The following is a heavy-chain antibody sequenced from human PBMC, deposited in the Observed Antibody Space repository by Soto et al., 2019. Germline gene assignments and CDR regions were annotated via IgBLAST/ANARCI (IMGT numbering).Heavy chain of an antibody. Sequence: ASVKVSCKASGYTFTSYDINWVRQATGQGLEWMGWMNPNSGNTGYAQKFQGRVTMTRNTSISTAYMELSSLRSEDTAVYYCARVDIVVVPAAFNYYYYMDVWGKGTTVTVSS. CDR3: ARVDIVVVPAAFNYYYYMDV. CDR2: MNPNSGNT. V-gene: IGHV1-8*01. J-gene: IGHJ6*03. CDR1: GYTFTSYD. D-gene: IGHD2-2*01.